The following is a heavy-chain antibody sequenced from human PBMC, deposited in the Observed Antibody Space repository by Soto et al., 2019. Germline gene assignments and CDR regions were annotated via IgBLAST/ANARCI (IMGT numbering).Heavy chain of an antibody. J-gene: IGHJ4*02. CDR2: IYSRGNA. Sequence: QLQLQESGPGLVKPSETLSLTCSVSDDSINSATYYWGWIRQPPGQALEWIGSIYSRGNAYYNPSLQTRVTISLDKSKSQFSLKLNSVTAADSAVYFCARLEGLATISYYFDFWGPGALVTVSS. CDR3: ARLEGLATISYYFDF. CDR1: DDSINSATYY. V-gene: IGHV4-39*01. D-gene: IGHD3-9*01.